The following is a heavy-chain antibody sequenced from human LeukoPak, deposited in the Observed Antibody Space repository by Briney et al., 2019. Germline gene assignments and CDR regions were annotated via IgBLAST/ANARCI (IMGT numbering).Heavy chain of an antibody. Sequence: PGGSLRLSCAASGFTFSTYSMNWVRQAPGRGLEWVPSISTSSTYIYYADSVKGRFTISRDNAKNSLYLQMNSLRAEDTAVYYCAASAPRDYWGQGTLVTVSS. V-gene: IGHV3-21*01. CDR2: ISTSSTYI. CDR1: GFTFSTYS. CDR3: AASAPRDY. J-gene: IGHJ4*02.